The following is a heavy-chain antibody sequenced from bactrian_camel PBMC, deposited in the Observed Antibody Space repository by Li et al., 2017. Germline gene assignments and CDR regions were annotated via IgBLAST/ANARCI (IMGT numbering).Heavy chain of an antibody. Sequence: QVQLVESGGESVQAGGSLRLSCVASGATQDIGCMGWFRQVPGLEREGIGSIDSDGITTYADSLKARFTISRDNARKTAYLQMNNLKPEDTAMYYCAASNFPRAAMWSVLFRYWGQGTQVTVS. J-gene: IGHJ6*01. D-gene: IGHD4*01. CDR1: GATQDIGC. CDR3: AASNFPRAAMWSVLFRY. V-gene: IGHV3S53*01. CDR2: IDSDGIT.